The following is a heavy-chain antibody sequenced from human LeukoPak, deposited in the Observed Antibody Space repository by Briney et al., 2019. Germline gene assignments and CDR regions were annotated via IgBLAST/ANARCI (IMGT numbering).Heavy chain of an antibody. J-gene: IGHJ4*02. CDR1: GFTFSSHG. D-gene: IGHD3-10*01. CDR2: IQYDGSNK. Sequence: PGGSLRLSCAASGFTFSSHGMHWVRQAPGKGLEWVTFIQYDGSNKYYADSVKGRFTISRDNSKNTVYPQMNSLRTEDTAVYYCARSLTMVRAYDYWGQGTLVTVSS. CDR3: ARSLTMVRAYDY. V-gene: IGHV3-30*02.